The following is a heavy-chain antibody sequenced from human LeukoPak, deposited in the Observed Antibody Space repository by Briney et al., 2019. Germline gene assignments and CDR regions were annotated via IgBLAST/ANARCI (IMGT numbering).Heavy chain of an antibody. CDR3: ASGRRDGYLDY. V-gene: IGHV3-66*01. D-gene: IGHD5-24*01. CDR2: IYSGGST. Sequence: GGSLRLSCAASGFTVSSNYVSWVRQAPGKGLEWVSVIYSGGSTFYTDSVKGLFTISRDNSKNTVYLQTNSLRAEDTAVYYCASGRRDGYLDYWGQGTLVTVSS. J-gene: IGHJ4*02. CDR1: GFTVSSNY.